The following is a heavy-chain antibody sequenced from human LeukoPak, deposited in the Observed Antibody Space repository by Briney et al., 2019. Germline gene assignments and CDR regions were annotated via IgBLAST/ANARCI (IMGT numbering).Heavy chain of an antibody. Sequence: GGSLRLSCAASGFTFSSYAMSWVRQAPGKGLEWVSAISGSGGSTYYADSVKGRSTISRDNSKNTLYLQMNSLRAEDTAVYYCAKLFSASSGWYYPFAGWGQGTLVTVSS. V-gene: IGHV3-23*01. D-gene: IGHD6-19*01. CDR2: ISGSGGST. CDR1: GFTFSSYA. J-gene: IGHJ4*02. CDR3: AKLFSASSGWYYPFAG.